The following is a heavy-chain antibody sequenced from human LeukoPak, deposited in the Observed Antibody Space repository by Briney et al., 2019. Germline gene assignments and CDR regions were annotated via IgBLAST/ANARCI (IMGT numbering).Heavy chain of an antibody. D-gene: IGHD1-26*01. J-gene: IGHJ4*02. CDR3: AKYVSGRYSGLDY. V-gene: IGHV3-23*01. CDR2: ISGSGGST. CDR1: GFTFSSYA. Sequence: GGSLRLSCAASGFTFSSYAMSWVRQAPGKGLEWVSAISGSGGSTYYADSVKGRFAISRDNSKNTLYLQMNSLRAEDTAVYYCAKYVSGRYSGLDYWGQETLVTVSS.